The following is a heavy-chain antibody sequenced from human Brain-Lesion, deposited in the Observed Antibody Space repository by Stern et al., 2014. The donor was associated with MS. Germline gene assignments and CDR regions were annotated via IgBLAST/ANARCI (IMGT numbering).Heavy chain of an antibody. CDR2: LSGSGGST. Sequence: MQLVQSGGGFVPPGGSLRLSCAASGFRFSSSAMSWVRQTPGKGLEWVSGLSGSGGSTYYADYVKGRFTISRDKSKNTLFLQMNSLRAEDTAVYYCAKGVWGSYLNAFDMWGQGTMVTVSS. J-gene: IGHJ3*02. CDR3: AKGVWGSYLNAFDM. D-gene: IGHD3-16*02. CDR1: GFRFSSSA. V-gene: IGHV3-23*04.